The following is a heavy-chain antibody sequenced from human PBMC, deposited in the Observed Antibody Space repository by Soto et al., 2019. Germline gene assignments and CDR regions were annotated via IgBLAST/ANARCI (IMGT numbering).Heavy chain of an antibody. J-gene: IGHJ5*02. Sequence: HPGGSLRLSCAASGFTHNTYAMHWVRQAPGKGLEWVAVIWYDGSKKYYADSVKGRFTISRDNSNNTVYLQMNSLRAEDTAVYYCARGPVVVTATHWFDPWGQGTLVTVSP. CDR2: IWYDGSKK. V-gene: IGHV3-33*01. CDR3: ARGPVVVTATHWFDP. CDR1: GFTHNTYA. D-gene: IGHD2-15*01.